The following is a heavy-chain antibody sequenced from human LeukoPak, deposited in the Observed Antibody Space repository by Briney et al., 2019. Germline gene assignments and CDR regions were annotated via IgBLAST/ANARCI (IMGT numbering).Heavy chain of an antibody. CDR2: ISSSSSYR. CDR3: TRGPPYGDYDY. D-gene: IGHD4-17*01. J-gene: IGHJ4*02. CDR1: GFTFSSYS. Sequence: GGSLRLSCTGSGFTFSSYSMNWVRQAPGKGLEWVSSISSSSSYRYYEESVKGRFSISRDNARNSLYLQMNSLRAEDTAVYYCTRGPPYGDYDYWGQGTLVTVSS. V-gene: IGHV3-21*01.